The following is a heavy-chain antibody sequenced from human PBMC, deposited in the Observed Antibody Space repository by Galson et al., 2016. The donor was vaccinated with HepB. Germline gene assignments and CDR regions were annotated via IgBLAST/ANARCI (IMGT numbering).Heavy chain of an antibody. CDR2: IKQDGSEK. CDR3: ARDRGILGVRFYYGLDV. D-gene: IGHD3-3*01. Sequence: SLRLSCAASGFPFSSYWMNWARQAPGKGLEWVASIKQDGSEKFYVDSVKGRFTISRDNGMSSLYLQLTSLRPEDTAIYYCARDRGILGVRFYYGLDVWGQGTTVTV. CDR1: GFPFSSYW. J-gene: IGHJ6*02. V-gene: IGHV3-7*04.